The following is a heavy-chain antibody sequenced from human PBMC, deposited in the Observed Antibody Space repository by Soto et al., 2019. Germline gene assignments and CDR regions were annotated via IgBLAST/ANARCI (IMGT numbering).Heavy chain of an antibody. J-gene: IGHJ4*02. D-gene: IGHD3-22*01. CDR1: GFTFSSYA. V-gene: IGHV3-23*01. CDR2: ISGSGGST. Sequence: PGGSLRLSCAASGFTFSSYAMSWVRQAPGKGLEWVSAISGSGGSTYYADSVKGRFTISRDNSKNTLYLQMNSLRAEDTAVYYCAKDFRRGRYYDSSGYFDYWGQGTPVTVSS. CDR3: AKDFRRGRYYDSSGYFDY.